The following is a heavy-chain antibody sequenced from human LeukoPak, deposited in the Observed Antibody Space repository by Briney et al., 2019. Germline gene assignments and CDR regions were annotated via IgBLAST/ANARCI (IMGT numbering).Heavy chain of an antibody. J-gene: IGHJ5*02. V-gene: IGHV1-8*01. CDR2: MNPNSGNT. D-gene: IGHD3-3*01. Sequence: ASVKVSCKASRYTFTSYDINWVRQATGQGLEWMGWMNPNSGNTGYAQKFQGRVTMTRNTSISTAYMELSSLRSEDTAVYYCARSAGFWSGYSKYNWFDPWGQGTLVTVSS. CDR1: RYTFTSYD. CDR3: ARSAGFWSGYSKYNWFDP.